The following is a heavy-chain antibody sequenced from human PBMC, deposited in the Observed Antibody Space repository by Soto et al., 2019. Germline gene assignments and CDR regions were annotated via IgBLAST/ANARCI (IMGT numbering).Heavy chain of an antibody. CDR1: GGSISSGDYY. J-gene: IGHJ2*01. CDR3: ARDGTVTLYRYFDL. CDR2: IYYSGNT. V-gene: IGHV4-30-4*01. Sequence: QVQLQESGPGLVKPSQTLSLTCTVSGGSISSGDYYWSWVRQPPGKVLEWIGYIYYSGNTYYNPSPKSRVTISRDTSKNQFSLNLSSVTAADTAVYYCARDGTVTLYRYFDLWGRGTLVTVSS. D-gene: IGHD4-17*01.